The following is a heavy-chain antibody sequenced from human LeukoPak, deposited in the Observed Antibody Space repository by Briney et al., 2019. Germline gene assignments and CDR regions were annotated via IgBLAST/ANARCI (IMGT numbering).Heavy chain of an antibody. CDR2: IHRSGSP. V-gene: IGHV4-4*02. D-gene: IGHD1-14*01. J-gene: IGHJ4*02. CDR1: LDSTTSNF. CDR3: AREILGGFNPGAY. Sequence: NSSETLSLTCTVSLDSTTSNFWSWVRQTPGKGLVWIGEIHRSGSPNYNPSLQSRVTISIDRSRNQIALELSSVTAADTAVYYCAREILGGFNPGAYWGQGTLVTVSS.